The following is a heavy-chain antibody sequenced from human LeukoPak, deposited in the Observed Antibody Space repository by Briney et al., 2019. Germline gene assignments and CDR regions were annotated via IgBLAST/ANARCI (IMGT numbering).Heavy chain of an antibody. J-gene: IGHJ5*02. CDR2: IYYSGST. Sequence: SETLSLTCAVYGGSFSSYYWSWIRQPPGKGLEWIGYIYYSGSTNYNPSLKSRVTISVDTSKNRFSLKLSSVTAADTAVYYCARVGITMVRGVIPWFDPWSQGTLVTVSS. CDR3: ARVGITMVRGVIPWFDP. CDR1: GGSFSSYY. D-gene: IGHD3-10*01. V-gene: IGHV4-59*01.